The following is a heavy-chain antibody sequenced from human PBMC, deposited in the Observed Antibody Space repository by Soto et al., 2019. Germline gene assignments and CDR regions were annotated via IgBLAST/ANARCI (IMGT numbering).Heavy chain of an antibody. CDR1: GYTFTSYY. V-gene: IGHV1-46*01. CDR2: INPSGGST. CDR3: ARGIPYGDSSGGMDV. J-gene: IGHJ6*02. Sequence: QVQLVQSGAEVKKPGASVKVSCKASGYTFTSYYMHWVRQAPGQGLEWMGIINPSGGSTSYAQKFQGRVTMTRDTSASTVYMELSSLRSEDTAVYYCARGIPYGDSSGGMDVWGQGTTVTVSS. D-gene: IGHD4-17*01.